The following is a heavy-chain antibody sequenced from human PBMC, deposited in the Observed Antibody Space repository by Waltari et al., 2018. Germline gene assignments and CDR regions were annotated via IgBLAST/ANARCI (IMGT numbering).Heavy chain of an antibody. CDR2: VSYSGST. CDR1: GGSISRDSYY. Sequence: QLQLQESGPGLVKPSETLSLTCTVSGGSISRDSYYWGWIRQPPGKGLEWFGIVSYSGSTYYNPSLKSRVTISVDTSKNQFSLKLSSVTAADTAVYYCARLSYHIVTGYGWFDPWGLGTLVTVSS. D-gene: IGHD3-9*01. V-gene: IGHV4-39*01. J-gene: IGHJ5*02. CDR3: ARLSYHIVTGYGWFDP.